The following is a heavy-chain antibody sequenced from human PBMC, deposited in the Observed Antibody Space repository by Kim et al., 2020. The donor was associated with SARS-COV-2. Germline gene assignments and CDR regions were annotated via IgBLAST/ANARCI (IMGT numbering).Heavy chain of an antibody. V-gene: IGHV3-30*18. CDR2: ISYDGSNK. D-gene: IGHD5-12*01. J-gene: IGHJ6*01. CDR3: AKGASGYDYPSSNYYYG. CDR1: GFTFSSYG. Sequence: GGSLRLSCAASGFTFSSYGMHWVRQAPGKGLEWVAVISYDGSNKYYADSVKGRFTISRDNSKNTLYLQMNSLRAEDTAVYHCAKGASGYDYPSSNYYYG.